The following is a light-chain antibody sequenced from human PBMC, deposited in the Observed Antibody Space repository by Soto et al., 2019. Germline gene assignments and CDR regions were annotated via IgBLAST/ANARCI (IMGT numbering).Light chain of an antibody. J-gene: IGKJ5*01. CDR2: DAS. CDR1: QSVGIY. V-gene: IGKV3-11*01. CDR3: QHRYSWPPA. Sequence: EIVLTQSPGTLSMSPGESATLSCRASQSVGIYLGWYQQRPGQAPRLLIYDASHRAAGIPARFSGSGSGTDMTLTISSLDPEDVAVYYCQHRYSWPPAFGQGTRLDI.